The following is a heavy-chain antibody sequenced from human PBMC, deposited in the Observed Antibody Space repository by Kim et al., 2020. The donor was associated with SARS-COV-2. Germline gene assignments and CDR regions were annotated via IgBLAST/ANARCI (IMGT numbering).Heavy chain of an antibody. V-gene: IGHV3-74*01. J-gene: IGHJ4*02. CDR3: ARRQFSSGWYYFDY. D-gene: IGHD6-19*01. Sequence: ADSLKGRFTISRDNAKNTLYLQMNSLRAEDTAVYYCARRQFSSGWYYFDYWGQGTLVTVSS.